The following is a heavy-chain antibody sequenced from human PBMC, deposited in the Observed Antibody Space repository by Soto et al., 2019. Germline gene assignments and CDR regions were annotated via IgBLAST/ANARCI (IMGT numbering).Heavy chain of an antibody. J-gene: IGHJ3*02. Sequence: TLSLTCTVSGGSVSSGAYYWTWIRQRPGKGLEWIGYIYYSGSTYYSPSLKSRLPISLDTSKNQFSLRLSSVTAADTAMYYCARARLRAVYAFDIWGQGTMVTVSS. D-gene: IGHD5-12*01. CDR2: IYYSGST. CDR3: ARARLRAVYAFDI. V-gene: IGHV4-31*03. CDR1: GGSVSSGAYY.